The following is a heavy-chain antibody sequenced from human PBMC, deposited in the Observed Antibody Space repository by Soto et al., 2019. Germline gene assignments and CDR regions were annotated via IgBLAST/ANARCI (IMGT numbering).Heavy chain of an antibody. D-gene: IGHD3-9*01. CDR2: IKQDGSEK. Sequence: PGGSLRLSCAASGFTFSSYWMSWVRQAPGKGLEWVANIKQDGSEKYYVDSVKGRFTISRDNAKNSLYLQVNSLRAEDTALYYCARDMIGDILPTYYKVYYYAMDVWGQGTTVTVSS. CDR3: ARDMIGDILPTYYKVYYYAMDV. J-gene: IGHJ6*02. V-gene: IGHV3-7*03. CDR1: GFTFSSYW.